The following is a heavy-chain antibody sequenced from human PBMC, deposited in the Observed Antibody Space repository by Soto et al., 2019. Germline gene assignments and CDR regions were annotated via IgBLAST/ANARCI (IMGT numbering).Heavy chain of an antibody. CDR3: ARGAATKIVVVIYDAFEI. V-gene: IGHV1-69*12. CDR1: GATLNTFINYG. CDR2: IIPVFGTA. D-gene: IGHD3-22*01. Sequence: QVQLVQSGAEVRKPGASVKVSCKASGATLNTFINYGITWVRQAPGQGLEWMGGIIPVFGTAHYAQKFQGRVTISADESTRIAYMELSSLRTEDTAVYYCARGAATKIVVVIYDAFEIWGQGTMVTVSS. J-gene: IGHJ3*02.